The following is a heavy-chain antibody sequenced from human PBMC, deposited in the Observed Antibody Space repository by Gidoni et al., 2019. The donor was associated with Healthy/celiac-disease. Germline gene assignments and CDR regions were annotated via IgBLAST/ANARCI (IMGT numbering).Heavy chain of an antibody. V-gene: IGHV3-23*01. D-gene: IGHD6-19*01. Sequence: EVQLLESGGGLVQPGGSLRLSCAASGFPFSSYAMSWVRQAPGKGLEWVSAISGSGGSTYYADSVKGRFTISRDNSKNTLYLQMNSLRAEDTAVYYCAKDKEWLLLGDHYFDYWGQGTLVTVSS. CDR1: GFPFSSYA. J-gene: IGHJ4*02. CDR2: ISGSGGST. CDR3: AKDKEWLLLGDHYFDY.